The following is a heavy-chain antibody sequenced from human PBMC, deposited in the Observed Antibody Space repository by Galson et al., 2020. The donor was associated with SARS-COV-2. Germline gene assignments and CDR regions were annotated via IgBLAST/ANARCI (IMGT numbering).Heavy chain of an antibody. D-gene: IGHD3-3*01. J-gene: IGHJ5*02. CDR2: FDPEDGET. CDR1: GYTLTELS. CDR3: ATGRPYGEVSWFDP. V-gene: IGHV1-24*01. Sequence: ASVKVSCKVSGYTLTELSMHWVRQAPGKGLEWMGGFDPEDGETIYAQKFQGRVTMTEDTSTDTAFMELSSLRSEDTAVYYCATGRPYGEVSWFDPWGQGTLVTVSS.